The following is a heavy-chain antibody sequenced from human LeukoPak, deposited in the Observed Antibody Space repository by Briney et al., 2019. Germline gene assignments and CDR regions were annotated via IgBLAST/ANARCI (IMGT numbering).Heavy chain of an antibody. Sequence: SETLSLTCTVSGGSISSGGYYWSWIRQHPGKGLEWIGYIYYSGSTYYNPSLKSRVTISVDTSKNQFSLKLSSVTAADTAVYYCAREKTYYDFWSGYTRYYYGMDVWGQGTTVTVSS. CDR3: AREKTYYDFWSGYTRYYYGMDV. CDR1: GGSISSGGYY. CDR2: IYYSGST. D-gene: IGHD3-3*01. V-gene: IGHV4-31*03. J-gene: IGHJ6*02.